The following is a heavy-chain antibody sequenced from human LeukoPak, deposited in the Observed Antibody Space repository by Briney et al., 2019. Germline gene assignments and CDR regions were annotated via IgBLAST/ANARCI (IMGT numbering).Heavy chain of an antibody. CDR1: VGSVCRGGYY. Sequence: PSETLSLTCTVSVGSVCRGGYYWNSIRQHPGKGLEWIGFTSYSEGTYYNPSLMSRITISVDRSQNQFSLKMRDVTAADTAVYCCATADWESYYFDSWGQGALVAVSS. V-gene: IGHV4-31*03. CDR3: ATADWESYYFDS. J-gene: IGHJ4*02. CDR2: TSYSEGT. D-gene: IGHD1-26*01.